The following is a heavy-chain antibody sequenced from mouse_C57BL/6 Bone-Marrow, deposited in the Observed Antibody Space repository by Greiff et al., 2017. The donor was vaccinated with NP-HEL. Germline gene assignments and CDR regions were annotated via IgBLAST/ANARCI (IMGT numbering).Heavy chain of an antibody. V-gene: IGHV1-7*01. Sequence: QVQLQQPGAELAKPGASVKLSCKASGYTFTSYWMHWVKQRPGQGLEWIGYINPSSGYTKYNQKFKDKATLTVDKSSSTAYMQLSSLTYEDSAVYYCANYYGSSYFWYFDVWGTGTTVTVSA. J-gene: IGHJ1*03. D-gene: IGHD1-1*01. CDR3: ANYYGSSYFWYFDV. CDR2: INPSSGYT. CDR1: GYTFTSYW.